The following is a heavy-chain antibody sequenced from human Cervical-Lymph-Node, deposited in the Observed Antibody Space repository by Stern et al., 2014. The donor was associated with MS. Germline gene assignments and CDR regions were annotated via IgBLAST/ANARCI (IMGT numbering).Heavy chain of an antibody. V-gene: IGHV1-3*01. CDR1: GYTFTSYA. J-gene: IGHJ4*02. Sequence: QVQLVQSGAEVKKPGASVKVSCKASGYTFTSYAMHWVRQDPGQRLEWMGWINAGNGNTKYSQKFQGRVTITRDTSASTAYMELSSLRSEDTAVYYCARNRVWGGTDYWGQGTLVTVSS. CDR2: INAGNGNT. CDR3: ARNRVWGGTDY. D-gene: IGHD3-16*01.